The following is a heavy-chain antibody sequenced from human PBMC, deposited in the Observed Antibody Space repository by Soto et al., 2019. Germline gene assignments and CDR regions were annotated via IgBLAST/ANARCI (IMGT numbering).Heavy chain of an antibody. Sequence: AVYGGSFSGYYWSWIRQPPGKGLEWIGEINHSGSTNYNPSLKSRVTISVDTSKNQFSLKLSSVTAADTAVYYCARARGYYDSSGYSVWGQGTLVTVSS. CDR3: ARARGYYDSSGYSV. V-gene: IGHV4-34*01. D-gene: IGHD3-22*01. J-gene: IGHJ4*02. CDR2: INHSGST. CDR1: GGSFSGYY.